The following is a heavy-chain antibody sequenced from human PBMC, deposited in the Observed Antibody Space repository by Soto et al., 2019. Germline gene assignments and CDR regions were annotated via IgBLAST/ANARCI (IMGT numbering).Heavy chain of an antibody. D-gene: IGHD4-4*01. CDR3: ARDATPYSNYVYFDY. J-gene: IGHJ4*02. V-gene: IGHV1-18*01. CDR2: ISAYNGNT. Sequence: ASVKVSCKASGYTFTSYGISWVRQAPGQGLEWMGWISAYNGNTNYAQKLQGRVTMTTDTSTSTAYMELRSLRSDDTAVYYCARDATPYSNYVYFDYWGQGTLVTVSS. CDR1: GYTFTSYG.